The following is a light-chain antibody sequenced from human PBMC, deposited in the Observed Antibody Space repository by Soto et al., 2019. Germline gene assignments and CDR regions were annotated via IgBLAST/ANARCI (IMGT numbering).Light chain of an antibody. J-gene: IGKJ1*01. CDR3: QQRSNWPV. CDR1: QSVSSY. Sequence: EIVFTQSPATLSLSPGERATLSCRASQSVSSYLAWYQQKPGQAPRLLIYDASNRATGIPARLSGSGSGTDFTLPIRSLEPEDFAVYYCQQRSNWPVFGQGTKVDIK. V-gene: IGKV3-11*01. CDR2: DAS.